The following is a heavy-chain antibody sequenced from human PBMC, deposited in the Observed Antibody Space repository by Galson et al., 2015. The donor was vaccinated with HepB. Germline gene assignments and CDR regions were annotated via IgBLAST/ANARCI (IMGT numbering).Heavy chain of an antibody. CDR1: GYTFTTSA. Sequence: SVKVSCKASGYTFTTSAMNWVRQAPGQGLQWMGWINPNSGGTNYAQKFQGRVTMTRDTSISTAYMELSRLRSDDTAVYYCARDPGYSYGYDDYYYGMDVWGQGTTVTVSS. D-gene: IGHD5-18*01. CDR2: INPNSGGT. V-gene: IGHV1-2*02. CDR3: ARDPGYSYGYDDYYYGMDV. J-gene: IGHJ6*02.